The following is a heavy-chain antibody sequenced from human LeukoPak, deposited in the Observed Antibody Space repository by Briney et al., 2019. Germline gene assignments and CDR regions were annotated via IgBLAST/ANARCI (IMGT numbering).Heavy chain of an antibody. J-gene: IGHJ3*02. V-gene: IGHV4-59*12. Sequence: SETLSLTCTVSGGSMSPYHWGWIRQPPGKGLEWTGYIYYSGSTNYNPSLKSRVTMSVDTSKNQFSLKLSSVTAADTAVYYCARDSPGPFIAAAGTAFDIWGQGTMVTVSS. CDR2: IYYSGST. D-gene: IGHD6-13*01. CDR3: ARDSPGPFIAAAGTAFDI. CDR1: GGSMSPYH.